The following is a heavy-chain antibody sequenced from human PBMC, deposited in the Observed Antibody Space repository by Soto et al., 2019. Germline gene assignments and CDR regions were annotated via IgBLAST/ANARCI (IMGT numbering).Heavy chain of an antibody. CDR1: GYSFAGYW. J-gene: IGHJ4*02. V-gene: IGHV5-10-1*01. CDR2: IDPSDSQT. Sequence: HGESLKISCKGSGYSFAGYWITWVRQKPGKGLEWMGRIDPSDSQTYYSPSFRGHVTISVTKSITTVFLQWSSLRASDTAMYYCARQIYDSDTGPNFQYYFVSWCQGTPVTVSS. D-gene: IGHD3-22*01. CDR3: ARQIYDSDTGPNFQYYFVS.